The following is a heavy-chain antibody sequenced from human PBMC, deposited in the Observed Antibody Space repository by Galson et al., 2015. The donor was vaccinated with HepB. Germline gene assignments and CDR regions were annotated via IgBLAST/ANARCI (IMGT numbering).Heavy chain of an antibody. CDR2: IYSGGST. V-gene: IGHV3-66*02. Sequence: SLRLSCAASGFTVSSNYMSWVRQAPGKGLEWVSVIYSGGSTYYADSVKGRFTISRDNSKNTLYLQMNSLRAEDTAVYYCARVQQLPPYNWFDPWGQGTLVTVSS. D-gene: IGHD6-13*01. CDR1: GFTVSSNY. J-gene: IGHJ5*02. CDR3: ARVQQLPPYNWFDP.